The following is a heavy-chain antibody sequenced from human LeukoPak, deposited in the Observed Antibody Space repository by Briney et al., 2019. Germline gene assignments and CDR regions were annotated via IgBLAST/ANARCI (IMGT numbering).Heavy chain of an antibody. CDR2: ISYDGSNK. Sequence: GRSLRLSCAASGFIFCSYAMHWVRQAPGKGLEWVAVISYDGSNKYYADSVKGRFTISRDNSKNTLYLQMNSLRAEDTAVYYCARGPHHSFYFDYWGQGTLVTVSS. V-gene: IGHV3-30*01. D-gene: IGHD5-18*01. CDR3: ARGPHHSFYFDY. J-gene: IGHJ4*02. CDR1: GFIFCSYA.